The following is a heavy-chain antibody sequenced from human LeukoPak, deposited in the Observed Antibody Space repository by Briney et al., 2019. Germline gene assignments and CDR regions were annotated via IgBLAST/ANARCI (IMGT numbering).Heavy chain of an antibody. CDR1: GFTFSSYA. Sequence: GGSPRLSCAASGFTFSSYAMSWVRQAPGKGLEWVSAISSSGATTYYADSVKGRFTISRDNSKNTLYLQMNSLRAEDTAVYYCAKEVGATLDYWAQGTLVTVSS. CDR3: AKEVGATLDY. J-gene: IGHJ4*02. D-gene: IGHD1-26*01. CDR2: ISSSGATT. V-gene: IGHV3-23*01.